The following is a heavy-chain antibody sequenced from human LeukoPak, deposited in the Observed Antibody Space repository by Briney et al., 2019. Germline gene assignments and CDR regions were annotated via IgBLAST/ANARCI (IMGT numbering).Heavy chain of an antibody. Sequence: PGGSLRLSCAASGFTFSSYWMSWVRQAPGKGLEWVANINQDGSAKYYVDFVKGRFTISRDSAKNSLYLQMNSLRADDTALYYCARQPFDYWGQGTLVTVSS. CDR3: ARQPFDY. CDR2: INQDGSAK. CDR1: GFTFSSYW. V-gene: IGHV3-7*03. J-gene: IGHJ4*02.